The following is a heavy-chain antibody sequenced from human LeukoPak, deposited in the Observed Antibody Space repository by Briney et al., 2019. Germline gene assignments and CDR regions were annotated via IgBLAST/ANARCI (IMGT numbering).Heavy chain of an antibody. Sequence: PSETLSLTCAVYGGAFSGYYWSWIRQPPGKGLEGIGEINHSGSTDYNPSLRSRVTISVDTSKNQFSLKLSSVTAADTAVYYRAREKETVGHYGSSGYFDYWGQGTLVTVSS. D-gene: IGHD3-22*01. J-gene: IGHJ4*02. CDR3: AREKETVGHYGSSGYFDY. V-gene: IGHV4-34*09. CDR2: INHSGST. CDR1: GGAFSGYY.